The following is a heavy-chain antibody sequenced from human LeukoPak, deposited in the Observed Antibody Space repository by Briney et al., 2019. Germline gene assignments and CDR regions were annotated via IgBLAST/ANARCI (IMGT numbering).Heavy chain of an antibody. CDR1: GFTFSNFA. D-gene: IGHD1-20*01. V-gene: IGHV3-33*06. CDR3: AKDSGITEIQRPFDY. CDR2: TWFDGSSE. Sequence: PGGSLRLSCATSGFTFSNFAMHWVRQTPGKGLEWVALTWFDGSSEYYADSVKGRFTISRDNSKNTLHLQMSSLRAEDTAVYFCAKDSGITEIQRPFDYWGQGTLVTVSS. J-gene: IGHJ4*02.